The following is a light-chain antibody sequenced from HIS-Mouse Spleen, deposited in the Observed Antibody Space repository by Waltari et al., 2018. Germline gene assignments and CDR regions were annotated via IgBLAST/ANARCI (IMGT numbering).Light chain of an antibody. CDR1: QSVSSSY. CDR2: GAS. V-gene: IGKV3-20*01. Sequence: EIVLTQSPGTLSLSPGERATLPCRASQSVSSSYLAWYQQKPGQAPRLPIYGASSRATGIPDRFSGSRSGTDFTLTISRLEPEDFAVYYCQQYGSSPYTFGQGTKLEIK. CDR3: QQYGSSPYT. J-gene: IGKJ2*01.